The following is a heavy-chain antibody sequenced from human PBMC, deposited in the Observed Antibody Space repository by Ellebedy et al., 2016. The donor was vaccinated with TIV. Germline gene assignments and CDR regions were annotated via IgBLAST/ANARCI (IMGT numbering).Heavy chain of an antibody. V-gene: IGHV4-34*01. CDR3: ARRPYCSTTTCYGLDY. J-gene: IGHJ4*02. CDR1: GGSLSGYY. CDR2: INHSGST. Sequence: GSLRLSXAVYGGSLSGYYWSWVRHPPGKGLEWIGEINHSGSTNHNPSLKSRVTISVDTSKNQFSLKLRSVTAADTAVYFCARRPYCSTTTCYGLDYWGQGTLVTVSS. D-gene: IGHD2-2*01.